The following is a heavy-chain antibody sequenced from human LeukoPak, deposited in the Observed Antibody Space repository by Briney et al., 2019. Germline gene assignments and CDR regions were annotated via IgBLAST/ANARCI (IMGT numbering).Heavy chain of an antibody. D-gene: IGHD3-10*01. V-gene: IGHV1-18*01. CDR3: ARDRRGFGEFTIDY. J-gene: IGHJ4*02. CDR1: GYTFTSYG. Sequence: ASVKVSCKASGYTFTSYGISWVRQAPGQGLEWMGWISAYNGNTNSAQKLQGRVTMTTDTSTSTAYMELRSLRSDDTAVYYCARDRRGFGEFTIDYWGQGTLVTVSS. CDR2: ISAYNGNT.